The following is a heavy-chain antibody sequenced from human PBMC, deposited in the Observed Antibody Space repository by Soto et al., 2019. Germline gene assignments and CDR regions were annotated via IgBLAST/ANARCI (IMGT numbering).Heavy chain of an antibody. CDR2: INPNSGGT. CDR3: ARDSDFWSGYGYYFDY. J-gene: IGHJ4*02. V-gene: IGHV1-2*04. Sequence: AAVKVSCKASGYTFTGYYMHWVRQAPGQGLEWMGWINPNSGGTNYAQKFQGWVTMTRGTSISTAYMELSRLRSDDTAVYYCARDSDFWSGYGYYFDYWGQGTLVTVSS. CDR1: GYTFTGYY. D-gene: IGHD3-3*01.